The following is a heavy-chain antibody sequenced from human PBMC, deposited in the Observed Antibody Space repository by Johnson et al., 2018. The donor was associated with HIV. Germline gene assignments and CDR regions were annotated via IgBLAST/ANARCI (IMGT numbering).Heavy chain of an antibody. J-gene: IGHJ3*02. V-gene: IGHV3-66*01. Sequence: VQLVESGGGLVQPGGSLRLSCAASGVTVSSNYMTWVRQAPGKGLAWVSVIYSGGSTYYADAVKGRFTSSRDNSKNTLYLQMNSLRAEDTAVYYCARAPIPAAFDIWGQGTMVTVSS. CDR2: IYSGGST. CDR1: GVTVSSNY. CDR3: ARAPIPAAFDI.